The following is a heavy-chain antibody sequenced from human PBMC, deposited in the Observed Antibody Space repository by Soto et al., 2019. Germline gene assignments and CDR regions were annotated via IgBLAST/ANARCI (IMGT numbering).Heavy chain of an antibody. D-gene: IGHD3-3*01. Sequence: EEQLVQSGGGLVQPGGSLRLSCAASGFSFSSYDLFWVRQAPGKGLEYVSAVSRNGINTYYANSVKGRLTISRDNSKNISYLRMGTLRAEDMAVYYCAITYYDFDVWGKGTTVIVSS. CDR3: AITYYDFDV. J-gene: IGHJ6*04. CDR2: VSRNGINT. V-gene: IGHV3-64*01. CDR1: GFSFSSYD.